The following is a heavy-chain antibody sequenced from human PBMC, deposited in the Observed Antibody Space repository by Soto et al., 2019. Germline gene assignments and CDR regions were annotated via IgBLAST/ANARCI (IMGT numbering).Heavy chain of an antibody. CDR1: GFSFSSYW. CDR2: IKQDESEK. J-gene: IGHJ4*02. V-gene: IGHV3-7*01. Sequence: EVQLVESGGGLVQPGRSLRISCTVSGFSFSSYWMSWVRQAPGKGLEWVASIKQDESEKYYVDSVKGRFTISRDNVDDSLFLQMNSLSADDTAVYFCVRDVAFDYVNWGQGTLVTVSS. D-gene: IGHD3-16*01. CDR3: VRDVAFDYVN.